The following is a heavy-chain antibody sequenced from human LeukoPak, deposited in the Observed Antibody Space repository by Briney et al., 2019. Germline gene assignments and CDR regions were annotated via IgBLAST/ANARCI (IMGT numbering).Heavy chain of an antibody. CDR2: ISAYNGNT. CDR3: ARGDSSSSSFWERNAVGY. D-gene: IGHD6-6*01. V-gene: IGHV1-18*01. J-gene: IGHJ4*02. Sequence: ASVKVSCKASGYTFTSYGISWVRQAPGQGLEWMGWISAYNGNTNYAQKLQGRVTMTTDTSTSTAYMELRSLRSDDTAVYYCARGDSSSSSFWERNAVGYWGQGTLVTVSS. CDR1: GYTFTSYG.